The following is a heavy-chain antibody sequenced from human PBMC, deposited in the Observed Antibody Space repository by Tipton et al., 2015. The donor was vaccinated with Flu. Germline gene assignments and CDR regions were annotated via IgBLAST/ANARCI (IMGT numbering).Heavy chain of an antibody. D-gene: IGHD3-22*01. Sequence: TLSLTCTVSGASIRSYYWSWIRQPPGKGLEWIGYIYYSGNTNYNPSLKSRVTMSVDTSKNQFSLKLSSVTAADTAVYYCAKTSDYLLDYWGQGTLVTVSS. CDR1: GASIRSYY. CDR3: AKTSDYLLDY. J-gene: IGHJ4*02. CDR2: IYYSGNT. V-gene: IGHV4-59*12.